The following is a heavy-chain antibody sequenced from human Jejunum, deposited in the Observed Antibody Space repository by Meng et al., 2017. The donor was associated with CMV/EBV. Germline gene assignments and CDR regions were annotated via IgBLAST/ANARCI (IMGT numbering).Heavy chain of an antibody. Sequence: YTFSPYAIAWVRQAPGRGLEWMGWVSAYNGDTKYARQLHGRVTMTTDTSTTTAYMELGSLTSDDTGVYYCARIPVTSDSSYNLDVWGQGTTVTVSS. CDR2: VSAYNGDT. D-gene: IGHD4-17*01. CDR1: YTFSPYA. V-gene: IGHV1-18*01. J-gene: IGHJ6*02. CDR3: ARIPVTSDSSYNLDV.